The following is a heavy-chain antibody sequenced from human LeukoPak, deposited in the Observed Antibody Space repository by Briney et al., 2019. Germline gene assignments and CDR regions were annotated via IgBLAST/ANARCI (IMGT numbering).Heavy chain of an antibody. V-gene: IGHV3-23*01. CDR3: AKDSLPDFHFDT. J-gene: IGHJ4*02. D-gene: IGHD2/OR15-2a*01. CDR2: VSESGKT. Sequence: GGSLRLSCAASGFTFSSYALNWVRQAPGEGLEWVSSVSESGKTYYTDSVKGRFTISRDNSKDTLYLQMDSLRPEDTALYYCAKDSLPDFHFDTWGQGTQVTVSS. CDR1: GFTFSSYA.